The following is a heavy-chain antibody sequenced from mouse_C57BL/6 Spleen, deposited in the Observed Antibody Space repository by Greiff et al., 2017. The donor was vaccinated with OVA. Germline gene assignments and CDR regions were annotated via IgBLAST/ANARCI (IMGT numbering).Heavy chain of an antibody. CDR1: GFTFSDYY. Sequence: DVHLVESEGGLVQPGSSMKLSCTASGFTFSDYYMAWVRQVPEKGLEWVANINYDGSSTYYLDSLKSRFIISRDNAKNILYLQMSSLKSEDTATYYCAREGENWYFDVWGTGTTVTVSS. CDR2: INYDGSST. CDR3: AREGENWYFDV. V-gene: IGHV5-16*01. D-gene: IGHD2-13*01. J-gene: IGHJ1*03.